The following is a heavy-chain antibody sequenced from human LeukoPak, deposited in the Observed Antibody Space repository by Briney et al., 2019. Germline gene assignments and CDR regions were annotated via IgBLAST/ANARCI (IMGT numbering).Heavy chain of an antibody. D-gene: IGHD4-17*01. CDR2: IKQDGSEK. J-gene: IGHJ4*02. CDR1: GFTFSDYW. Sequence: PGGSLRLSCAASGFTFSDYWMTWVRQAPGKGLEWVANIKQDGSEKYYADSVRGRFTISRDNAKNSLYLQMNSLRVEDTAVYYCAREYYGEYAFDYWGQGALVTVSS. V-gene: IGHV3-7*01. CDR3: AREYYGEYAFDY.